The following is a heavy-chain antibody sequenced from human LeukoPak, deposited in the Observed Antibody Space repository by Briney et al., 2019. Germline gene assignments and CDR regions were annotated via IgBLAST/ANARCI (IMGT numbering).Heavy chain of an antibody. D-gene: IGHD6-19*01. CDR1: GYSFTSYW. V-gene: IGHV5-51*01. CDR3: ARPVGTVAAQYDAFDI. CDR2: IYPGDSDT. Sequence: EESLKISCKGSGYSFTSYWIGWVRQMPGKGLEWMGIIYPGDSDTRYSPSFQGQVTISADKSISTAYLQWSSLKASDTAMYYCARPVGTVAAQYDAFDIWGQGTMVTVSS. J-gene: IGHJ3*02.